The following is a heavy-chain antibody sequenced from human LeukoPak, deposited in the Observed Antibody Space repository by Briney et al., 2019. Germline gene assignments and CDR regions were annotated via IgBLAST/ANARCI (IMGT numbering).Heavy chain of an antibody. J-gene: IGHJ3*02. V-gene: IGHV3-23*01. CDR3: AKGTLRQLANDAFDI. CDR2: ISGSGGST. Sequence: PGGSLRLSCAASGFTFSSYAMSWVRQAPGKGLEWVSAISGSGGSTYYADSVKGRFTISRDNAKNSLYLQMNSLRAEDMALYYCAKGTLRQLANDAFDIWGQGTMVTVSS. CDR1: GFTFSSYA. D-gene: IGHD6-6*01.